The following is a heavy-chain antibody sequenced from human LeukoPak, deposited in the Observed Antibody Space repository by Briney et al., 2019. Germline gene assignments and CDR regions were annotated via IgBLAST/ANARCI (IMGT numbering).Heavy chain of an antibody. Sequence: GGSLRLSCAASGFTFSSSAMSWVRQAPGKGLEWVASINHNGNVNYYVDSVKGRFTISRDNAKNSLYLQISNLRAEDTAVYFCARGGGLDVWGQGATVTVSS. CDR2: INHNGNVN. J-gene: IGHJ6*02. CDR1: GFTFSSSA. V-gene: IGHV3-7*03. D-gene: IGHD3-16*01. CDR3: ARGGGLDV.